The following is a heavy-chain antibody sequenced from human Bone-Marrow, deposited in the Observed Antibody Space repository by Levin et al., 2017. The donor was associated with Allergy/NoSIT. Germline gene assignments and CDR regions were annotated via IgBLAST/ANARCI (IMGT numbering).Heavy chain of an antibody. CDR1: GAYISSYS. J-gene: IGHJ4*02. CDR3: ARADLWGIFPFCFNN. CDR2: IYNSENT. Sequence: SQTLSLTCTVSGAYISSYSWSWIRHSPGKGLEWLGYIYNSENTNYNPSLQSRVSISMDTSKNQFYLKLSSVTAADTAIYYCARADLWGIFPFCFNNWGQGTLVTVSS. D-gene: IGHD3-16*01. V-gene: IGHV4-59*01.